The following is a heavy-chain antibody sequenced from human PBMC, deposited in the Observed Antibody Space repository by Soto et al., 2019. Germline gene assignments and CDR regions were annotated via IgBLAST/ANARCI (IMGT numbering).Heavy chain of an antibody. J-gene: IGHJ4*02. CDR3: ARAGYSSGWYEY. CDR1: GFTFSSYE. CDR2: ISSSGSTI. V-gene: IGHV3-48*03. D-gene: IGHD6-19*01. Sequence: RLSCAASGFTFSSYEMNWVRQAPGKGLEWVSYISSSGSTIYYADSVKGRFTISRDNAKNSLYLQMNSLRAEDTAVYYCARAGYSSGWYEYWGQGTLVTVSS.